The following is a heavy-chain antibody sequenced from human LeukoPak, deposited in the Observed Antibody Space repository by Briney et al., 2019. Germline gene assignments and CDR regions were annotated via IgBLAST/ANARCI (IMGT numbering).Heavy chain of an antibody. D-gene: IGHD1-26*01. Sequence: PGGSLRLSCVASGFTLRSYVMNWVRQTPGKGLEWVSGITGSSGTAYYAGSVKGRFTISRDDSKNTLYLQMSSLRVDDTAIYYCAKSGASPLYHMDVWGKGATVTVSS. CDR1: GFTLRSYV. CDR3: AKSGASPLYHMDV. J-gene: IGHJ6*03. V-gene: IGHV3-23*01. CDR2: ITGSSGTA.